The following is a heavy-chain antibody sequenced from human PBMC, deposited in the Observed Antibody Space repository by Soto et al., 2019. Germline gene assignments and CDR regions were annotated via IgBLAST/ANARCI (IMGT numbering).Heavy chain of an antibody. Sequence: PSETLSLTCKVSGDSISSGTYYWGWIRQPPGKGLEWIGNIFFRGNTYYNPSLKSRVTVSVETSKNQFSLKLSSVTAADTAVYYCASSQGSSSYNWFDPWGQGTLVTVSS. V-gene: IGHV4-39*01. CDR1: GDSISSGTYY. D-gene: IGHD6-6*01. CDR2: IFFRGNT. J-gene: IGHJ5*02. CDR3: ASSQGSSSYNWFDP.